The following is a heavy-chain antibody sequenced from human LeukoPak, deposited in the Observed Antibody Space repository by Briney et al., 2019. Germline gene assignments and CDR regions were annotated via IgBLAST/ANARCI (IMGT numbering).Heavy chain of an antibody. J-gene: IGHJ4*02. V-gene: IGHV3-74*01. CDR1: AFTFSSYW. D-gene: IGHD6-19*01. CDR3: ARMYSSGWYDY. CDR2: INSDGSST. Sequence: GGSLRLSCAASAFTFSSYWMHWVRQAPGKGLVWVSRINSDGSSTSYADSVKGRFTISRDNAKNTLYLQMNSLRAEDTAVYYCARMYSSGWYDYWGQGTLVTVSS.